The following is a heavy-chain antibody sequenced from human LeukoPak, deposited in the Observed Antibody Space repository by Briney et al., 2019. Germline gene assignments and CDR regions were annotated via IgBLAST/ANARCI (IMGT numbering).Heavy chain of an antibody. CDR2: ISHDGRTK. V-gene: IGHV3-30*04. Sequence: PGKSLTLSCVVSGFNFDNFAMHWVRQRLGKGLEWVAVISHDGRTKYYADSMKGRITISRDNSKNTLFLQMNNLRSGDTAVYFCARPSPPGDGYNPPDHWGQGTLVTVSS. CDR3: ARPSPPGDGYNPPDH. D-gene: IGHD5-24*01. J-gene: IGHJ4*02. CDR1: GFNFDNFA.